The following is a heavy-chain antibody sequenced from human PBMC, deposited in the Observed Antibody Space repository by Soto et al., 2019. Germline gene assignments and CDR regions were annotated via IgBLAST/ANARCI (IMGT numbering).Heavy chain of an antibody. CDR3: AKMYSGSSPLQY. J-gene: IGHJ4*02. CDR1: GFTVSSTY. V-gene: IGHV3-53*01. D-gene: IGHD1-26*01. Sequence: EVQLVESGGGLIQPGGSLRLSCAASGFTVSSTYMSWVRQAPGKGLEWVSVIYSGGSTFYADSVKGRFTISRDNSKNTLYLHMNSPRAEDTAVYYCAKMYSGSSPLQYWGQGTLVTVSS. CDR2: IYSGGST.